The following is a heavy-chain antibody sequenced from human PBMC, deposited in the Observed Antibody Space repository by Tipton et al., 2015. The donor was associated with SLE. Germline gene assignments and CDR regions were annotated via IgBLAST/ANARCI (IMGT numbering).Heavy chain of an antibody. V-gene: IGHV4-38-2*02. Sequence: TLSLTCSVSGYSISSGYRWGWIRQSPGKGLEWIGSVHHSGSTYYNPSLKSRVAISVDKSKNQFSLKVNFVTAADTAVYYCARDAGPRYYFDFWGQGTLVTVSS. J-gene: IGHJ4*02. D-gene: IGHD4-17*01. CDR1: GYSISSGYR. CDR2: VHHSGST. CDR3: ARDAGPRYYFDF.